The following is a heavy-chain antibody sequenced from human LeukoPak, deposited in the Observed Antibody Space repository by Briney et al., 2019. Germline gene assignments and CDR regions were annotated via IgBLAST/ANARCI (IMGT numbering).Heavy chain of an antibody. J-gene: IGHJ6*03. CDR3: AREYYYYMDV. CDR1: GFTFSRYA. V-gene: IGHV3-30*03. Sequence: SGGSLRLSCAASGFTFSRYAMHWVRQAPGKGPEWVALISYDGSNKYYVDSVKGRFTISRDNSKYTLYLQMNSLRAEDTALYYCAREYYYYMDVWGKGTTVTVSS. CDR2: ISYDGSNK.